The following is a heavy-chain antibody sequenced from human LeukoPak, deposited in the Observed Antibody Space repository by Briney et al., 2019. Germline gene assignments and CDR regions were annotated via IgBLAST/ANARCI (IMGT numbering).Heavy chain of an antibody. CDR2: ISSSGSSI. V-gene: IGHV3-11*04. CDR3: ARHMGVPAATPPYYSYYMDV. CDR1: GFTFSDYY. Sequence: GGSLRLSCAASGFTFSDYYMSWIRQAPGKGREWVSYISSSGSSINYADSVKGRFTISRDNAKNSLYLQMNSLRAEDTAVYYCARHMGVPAATPPYYSYYMDVWGKGTTVTVSS. D-gene: IGHD2-2*02. J-gene: IGHJ6*03.